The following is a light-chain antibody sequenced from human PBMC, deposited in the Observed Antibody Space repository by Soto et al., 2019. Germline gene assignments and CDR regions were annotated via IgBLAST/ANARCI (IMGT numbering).Light chain of an antibody. V-gene: IGKV3-15*01. J-gene: IGKJ2*01. CDR3: QQYHNWTPQYT. Sequence: EIVVTQSPASLSVSPGDGATLSCRASQTVASNLAGYQQKPGQGPRLLIHGASTSTAGVPVRFSGSGSGTEFALTISSLQSEDYAVSYCQQYHNWTPQYTFGQGTKLQIK. CDR1: QTVASN. CDR2: GAS.